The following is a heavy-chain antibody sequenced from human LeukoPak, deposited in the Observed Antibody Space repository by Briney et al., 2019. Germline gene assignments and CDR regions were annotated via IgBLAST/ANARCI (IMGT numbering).Heavy chain of an antibody. CDR2: INQDGSDS. D-gene: IGHD6-13*01. Sequence: PGGSLRLSCAVSGFIFSDYWMTWVRQAPGKGLEWVANINQDGSDSYYVDSVKGRFTASRDNAKNSVYLQMNSLRVEDTAVYYCATCQMVRFVYWGQGTLVTLSS. J-gene: IGHJ4*02. V-gene: IGHV3-7*01. CDR3: ATCQMVRFVY. CDR1: GFIFSDYW.